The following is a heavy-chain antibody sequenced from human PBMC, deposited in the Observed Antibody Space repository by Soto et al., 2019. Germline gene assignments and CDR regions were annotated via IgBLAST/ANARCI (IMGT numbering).Heavy chain of an antibody. Sequence: QVQLVQSGVEVKKPGASVKVSCQASGYTFLSYGISWVRQAPGQGLEWVGWISAYSGNTDYAQRLQDRVTLTTDTATSPAYMELRNLRSDDTAVYYCARNPSGSSFDSWGQGTLVTVSS. V-gene: IGHV1-18*01. D-gene: IGHD1-26*01. CDR1: GYTFLSYG. CDR3: ARNPSGSSFDS. J-gene: IGHJ4*02. CDR2: ISAYSGNT.